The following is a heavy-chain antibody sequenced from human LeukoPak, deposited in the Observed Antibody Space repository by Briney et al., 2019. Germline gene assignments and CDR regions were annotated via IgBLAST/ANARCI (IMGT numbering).Heavy chain of an antibody. Sequence: PSETLSLTCAVYGGSFSGYYWSWIRQPPGKGLEWIGEINHSGSTNYNPSLKSRVTISVDTSKNQFSLKLSSVTAADTAVYYCARGEYSGSTYYFDYWGQGTLVTDSS. D-gene: IGHD1-26*01. J-gene: IGHJ4*02. CDR3: ARGEYSGSTYYFDY. V-gene: IGHV4-34*01. CDR1: GGSFSGYY. CDR2: INHSGST.